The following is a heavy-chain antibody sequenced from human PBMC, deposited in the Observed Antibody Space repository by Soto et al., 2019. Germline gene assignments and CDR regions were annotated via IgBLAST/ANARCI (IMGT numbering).Heavy chain of an antibody. CDR1: GGTFSSYA. CDR2: IIPIFGTA. V-gene: IGHV1-69*13. CDR3: ARVIRADGSGSYLLKNHYYMDV. Sequence: SVKVSCKASGGTFSSYAISWVRQAPGQGLEWMGGIIPIFGTANYAQKFQGRVTITADESTSTAYMELNSLRAEDTAVYYCARVIRADGSGSYLLKNHYYMDVWGKGTTVTVSS. D-gene: IGHD3-10*01. J-gene: IGHJ6*03.